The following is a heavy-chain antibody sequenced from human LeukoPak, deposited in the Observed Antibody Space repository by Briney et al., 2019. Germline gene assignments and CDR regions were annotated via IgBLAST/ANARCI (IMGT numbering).Heavy chain of an antibody. V-gene: IGHV1-8*01. J-gene: IGHJ4*02. CDR3: ARWWDLRNFDF. Sequence: ASVKVSCKTSGFSFTSYDINWVRQVSGQGLEWMGGMNPRTGNADYAKKFQGRVTMTSNTSITTAYMELSSLKSDDTAVYYCARWWDLRNFDFWGQGTLVTVSS. CDR2: MNPRTGNA. D-gene: IGHD1-26*01. CDR1: GFSFTSYD.